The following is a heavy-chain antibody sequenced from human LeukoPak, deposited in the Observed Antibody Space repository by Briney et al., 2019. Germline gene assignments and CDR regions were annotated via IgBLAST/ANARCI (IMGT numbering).Heavy chain of an antibody. CDR3: ARDQLGFDY. CDR2: ISGSGGST. CDR1: GLTFSSYG. Sequence: GGSLTLSCAASGLTFSSYGLSWVRQAPGKGLEWVSAISGSGGSTYYADSVKGRFTISRDNSKNTLYLQMNSLRAEDTAVYYCARDQLGFDYWGQGTLVTASS. J-gene: IGHJ4*02. V-gene: IGHV3-23*01. D-gene: IGHD3-16*01.